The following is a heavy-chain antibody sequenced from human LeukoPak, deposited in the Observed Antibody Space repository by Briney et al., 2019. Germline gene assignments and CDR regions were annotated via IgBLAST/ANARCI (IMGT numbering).Heavy chain of an antibody. D-gene: IGHD5-12*01. V-gene: IGHV3-30*18. CDR2: ISYDGSNK. CDR1: GFTFSSYG. CDR3: AKDLLPNSGYGPIPDY. Sequence: GRSLRLSCAASGFTFSSYGMHWVRQAPGKGLEWVAVISYDGSNKYYADSVKGRFTISRDNSKNTLYLQMNSLRAEDTAVYYCAKDLLPNSGYGPIPDYWGQGTLVTVSS. J-gene: IGHJ4*02.